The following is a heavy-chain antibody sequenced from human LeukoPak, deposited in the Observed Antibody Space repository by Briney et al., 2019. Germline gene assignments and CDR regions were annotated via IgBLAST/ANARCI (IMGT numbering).Heavy chain of an antibody. D-gene: IGHD6-13*01. CDR2: ISGRGDST. CDR1: GFTFRSYA. CDR3: AKVHSSSWYYFGD. Sequence: GGSLRLSCAASGFTFRSYAMSWVRQAPGKGLEWVSVISGRGDSTHYADSVSGRFTISRDNSKNTLYLQMNSLRADDTAVYYCAKVHSSSWYYFGDWGQGARVTVSS. J-gene: IGHJ4*02. V-gene: IGHV3-23*01.